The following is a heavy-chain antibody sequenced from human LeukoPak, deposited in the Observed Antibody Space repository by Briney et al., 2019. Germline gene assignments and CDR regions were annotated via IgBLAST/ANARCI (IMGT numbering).Heavy chain of an antibody. Sequence: SETLSLTCTVSGGSISSYYWSWIRQPPGKGLEWIGYIYYSGSTNYNPSLKSRVTISVDTSKNQFSLKLSSVTAADTAVYYCARICRGYYYDSSALCSGNYWGQGTLVTVSS. CDR2: IYYSGST. V-gene: IGHV4-59*01. J-gene: IGHJ4*02. D-gene: IGHD3-22*01. CDR3: ARICRGYYYDSSALCSGNY. CDR1: GGSISSYY.